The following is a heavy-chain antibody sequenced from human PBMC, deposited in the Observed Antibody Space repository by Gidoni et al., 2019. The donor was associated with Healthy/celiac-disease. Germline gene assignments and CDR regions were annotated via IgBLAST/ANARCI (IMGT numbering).Heavy chain of an antibody. Sequence: QVQLVQSGAEVKKPGSSVTVSCKASGGTFSSYAISWVRQAPGKGLEWMGGTIPIFGTANYAQKFTGRVTITADESTSTAYMELSSLRSEDTAVYYCGRGGGRYFDWLFDYWGQGTLVTVSS. CDR3: GRGGGRYFDWLFDY. CDR2: TIPIFGTA. J-gene: IGHJ4*02. V-gene: IGHV1-69*01. D-gene: IGHD3-9*01. CDR1: GGTFSSYA.